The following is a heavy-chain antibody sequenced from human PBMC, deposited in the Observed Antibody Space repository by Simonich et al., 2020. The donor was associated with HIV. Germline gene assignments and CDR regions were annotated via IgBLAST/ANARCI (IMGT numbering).Heavy chain of an antibody. CDR3: ARGRYYYGSGSYRYYFDS. CDR2: IHHRGRT. J-gene: IGHJ4*02. CDR1: GGSFNDYS. D-gene: IGHD3-10*01. V-gene: IGHV4-34*01. Sequence: QVQLQQWGAGLLKASETLSLTCAVYGGSFNDYSWSWIRQPLGKGLEWIGEIHHRGRTNSNSSGKSLVTLSVDTSKKQFSVKLNSVTAADTAVYYCARGRYYYGSGSYRYYFDSWGQGTLVTVSS.